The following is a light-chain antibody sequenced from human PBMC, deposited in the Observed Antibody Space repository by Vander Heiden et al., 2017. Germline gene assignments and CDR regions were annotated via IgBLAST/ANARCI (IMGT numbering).Light chain of an antibody. V-gene: IGKV3-20*01. J-gene: IGKJ1*01. CDR1: QSVNTNF. CDR2: GAS. CDR3: QQYGNSPVT. Sequence: EIVLTQSPDTLSLSPGDSATLPCRASQSVNTNFLAWYQQKPGQAPRLLMSGASSRATGVPDRFSGSGSGTDFTLIISRVESEDCAVYFCQQYGNSPVTFGQGTKVELK.